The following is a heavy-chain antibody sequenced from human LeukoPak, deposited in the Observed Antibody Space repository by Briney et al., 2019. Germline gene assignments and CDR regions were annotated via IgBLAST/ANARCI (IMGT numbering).Heavy chain of an antibody. V-gene: IGHV4-30-4*01. Sequence: PSETLSLTCTVSGGSISSGDYYWSWIRQPPGKGLEWIGYIYYSGSTYYNPSLKSRVTISVDTSKNQFSLKLSSVTAADTAVYYCAGFFGCSNWFDPWGQGTLVTVSS. CDR1: GGSISSGDYY. CDR3: AGFFGCSNWFDP. J-gene: IGHJ5*02. D-gene: IGHD2-21*01. CDR2: IYYSGST.